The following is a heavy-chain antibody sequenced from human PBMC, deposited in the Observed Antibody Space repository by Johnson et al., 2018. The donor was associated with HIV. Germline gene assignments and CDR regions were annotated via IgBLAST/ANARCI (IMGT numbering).Heavy chain of an antibody. CDR3: SRPWGASSSPDAVDL. D-gene: IGHD6-13*01. CDR2: ISGSGGST. V-gene: IGHV3-23*04. J-gene: IGHJ3*01. Sequence: MQLVESGGGLVQPGGSLRLSCAASGFTFSSYAMSWVRQAPGKGLEWVSGISGSGGSTNYAESVKGRFTISRDNSKNTLYLQMNSLRAEDTAVYYCSRPWGASSSPDAVDLWGQGTMVTVSS. CDR1: GFTFSSYA.